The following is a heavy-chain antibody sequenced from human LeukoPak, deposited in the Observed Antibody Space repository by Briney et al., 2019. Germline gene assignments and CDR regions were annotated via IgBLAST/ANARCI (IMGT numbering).Heavy chain of an antibody. CDR3: ARGAHGGRGYRDRKYYFDY. Sequence: ASVKVSCKASGGTFSSYAISWVRQAPGQGLEWMGGIIPIFGTANYAQKFQGRVTITTDESTSTAYMELSSLRSEDTAVYYCARGAHGGRGYRDRKYYFDYWGQGTLVTVSS. V-gene: IGHV1-69*05. CDR1: GGTFSSYA. D-gene: IGHD3-22*01. CDR2: IIPIFGTA. J-gene: IGHJ4*02.